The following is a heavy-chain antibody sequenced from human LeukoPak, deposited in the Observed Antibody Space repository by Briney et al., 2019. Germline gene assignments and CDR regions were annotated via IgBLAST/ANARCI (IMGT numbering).Heavy chain of an antibody. D-gene: IGHD1-26*01. CDR1: GYTFTVDN. Sequence: ASVNVSCKASGYTFTVDNIHWVRQAPGQGLEWMGWINPNSGGTNYAQKFQGRVTMTRDTSISTAYLELSRLRSDDTAVYYCARALSIVGATNYWGQGTLVAVFS. CDR2: INPNSGGT. V-gene: IGHV1-2*02. J-gene: IGHJ4*02. CDR3: ARALSIVGATNY.